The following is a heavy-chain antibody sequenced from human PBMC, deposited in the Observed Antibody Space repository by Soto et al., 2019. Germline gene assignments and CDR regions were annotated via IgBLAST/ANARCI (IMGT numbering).Heavy chain of an antibody. D-gene: IGHD5-12*01. CDR2: ITDSGGST. CDR1: GFTFSSPG. Sequence: GGSLRLSCAASGFTFSSPGMSWVRQAPGKGLEWVSGITDSGGSTYYVDSVKGRFTISRDNSKNTLSLEMNSLRAEDTAVYYCAKDSGWLHYYWGQGTLVTVSS. V-gene: IGHV3-23*01. CDR3: AKDSGWLHYY. J-gene: IGHJ4*02.